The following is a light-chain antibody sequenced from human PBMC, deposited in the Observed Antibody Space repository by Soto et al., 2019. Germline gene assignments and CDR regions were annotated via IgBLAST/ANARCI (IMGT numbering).Light chain of an antibody. V-gene: IGLV1-40*01. CDR1: SSNIGAGYD. CDR2: GNS. J-gene: IGLJ2*01. CDR3: QSYDSSLSRSV. Sequence: QSVLTQPPSVSGAPGQRVTISCTGSSSNIGAGYDVHSYQQLPGTAPKLLIYGNSNRPSGVPDLFSGSKSSTSASLAITGLQAEDEAGYYCQSYDSSLSRSVFGGGTKVPVL.